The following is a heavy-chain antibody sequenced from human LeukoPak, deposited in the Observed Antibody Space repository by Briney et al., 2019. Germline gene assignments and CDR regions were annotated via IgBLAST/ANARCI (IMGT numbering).Heavy chain of an antibody. D-gene: IGHD4-17*01. CDR1: GGSISSYF. CDR3: AREATVVTRSLDY. V-gene: IGHV4-4*07. J-gene: IGHJ4*02. Sequence: SETLSLTYTVSGGSISSYFWSWIRQPAGKGLEWIGRIYTSGTTNYNPSLKSRVTMSLDTSKNQFSLKLISVTAADTAVYYCAREATVVTRSLDYWGQGTLVTVSS. CDR2: IYTSGTT.